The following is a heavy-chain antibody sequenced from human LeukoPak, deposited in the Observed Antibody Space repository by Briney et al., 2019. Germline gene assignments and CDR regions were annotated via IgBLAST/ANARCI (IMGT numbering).Heavy chain of an antibody. Sequence: SVKVSCKASGGTFSSYAISWVRHAPGQGLEWMGGIIPIFGTANYAQKFQGRVTITADESTSTAYMELSSLRSEDTAVYYCARLGINWNYAYYYYMDVWGKGTTVTVSS. V-gene: IGHV1-69*01. CDR3: ARLGINWNYAYYYYMDV. CDR2: IIPIFGTA. D-gene: IGHD1-7*01. CDR1: GGTFSSYA. J-gene: IGHJ6*03.